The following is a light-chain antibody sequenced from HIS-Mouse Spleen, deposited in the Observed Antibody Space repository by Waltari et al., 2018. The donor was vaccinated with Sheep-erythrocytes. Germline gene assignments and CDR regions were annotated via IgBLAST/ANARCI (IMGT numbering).Light chain of an antibody. J-gene: IGLJ1*01. V-gene: IGLV2-11*01. CDR1: SSYVGGYHY. Sequence: QSALTQPRSVSGSPGQSVTIPCTGTSSYVGGYHYVPWYQQHPGKAPKLMIYDVSKRPSGVPDRFSGSKSGNTASLTISGLQAEDEADYYCCSYAGSYNHVFATGTKVTVL. CDR2: DVS. CDR3: CSYAGSYNHV.